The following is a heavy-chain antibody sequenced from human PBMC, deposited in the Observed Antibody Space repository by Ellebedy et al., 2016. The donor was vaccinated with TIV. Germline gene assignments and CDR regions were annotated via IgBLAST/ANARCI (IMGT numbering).Heavy chain of an antibody. CDR1: GFTFSNYW. V-gene: IGHV3-7*01. CDR3: ARAGGGVPFDY. D-gene: IGHD1-1*01. Sequence: GESLKISXAASGFTFSNYWMNWVRQAPGKGLQWVANIKQDESEKYYVDSVKGRFTISRDNAKNSLYLQMNSLRAEDTAVYYCARAGGGVPFDYWGQGTLVTVSS. CDR2: IKQDESEK. J-gene: IGHJ4*02.